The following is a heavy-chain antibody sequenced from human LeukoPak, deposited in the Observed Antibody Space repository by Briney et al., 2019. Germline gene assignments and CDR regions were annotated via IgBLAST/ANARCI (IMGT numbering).Heavy chain of an antibody. CDR1: GYTFTGYY. CDR3: AREWDSSGYYRRYYYYYGMDV. V-gene: IGHV1-2*02. Sequence: ASVKVSCKASGYTFTGYYMHWVRQAPGQGLEWMGWINPNSGGTNYAQKFQGRVTMTRDTSISTAYMELSRLRSEDTAVYYCAREWDSSGYYRRYYYYYGMDVWGQGTTVTVSS. CDR2: INPNSGGT. D-gene: IGHD3-22*01. J-gene: IGHJ6*02.